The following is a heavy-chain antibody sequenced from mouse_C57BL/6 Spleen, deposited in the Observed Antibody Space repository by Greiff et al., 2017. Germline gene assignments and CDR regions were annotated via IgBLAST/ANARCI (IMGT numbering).Heavy chain of an antibody. CDR1: GYTFTSYT. Sequence: QVQLQQSGAELARPGASVKMSCKASGYTFTSYTMHWVKQRPGQGLEWIGYINPSSGYTKYNQKFKDKATLTADKSSSTAYMQLSSLTSEDSAVYYCARSDYGSSFPDYWGQGTTLTVSS. V-gene: IGHV1-4*01. D-gene: IGHD1-1*01. CDR3: ARSDYGSSFPDY. CDR2: INPSSGYT. J-gene: IGHJ2*01.